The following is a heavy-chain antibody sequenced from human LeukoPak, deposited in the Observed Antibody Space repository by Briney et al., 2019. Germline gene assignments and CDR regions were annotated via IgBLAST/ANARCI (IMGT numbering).Heavy chain of an antibody. D-gene: IGHD2-15*01. CDR1: GFTFSSYA. J-gene: IGHJ4*02. CDR3: AGQNCSGGSCYSGPGD. CDR2: ISYDGSNK. V-gene: IGHV3-30*04. Sequence: SGGSLRLSCAASGFTFSSYAMHWVRQAPGKGLEWVAVISYDGSNKYYADSVKGRFTISRDNSKNTLYLQMNSLRAEDTAVYYCAGQNCSGGSCYSGPGDWGQGTLVTVSS.